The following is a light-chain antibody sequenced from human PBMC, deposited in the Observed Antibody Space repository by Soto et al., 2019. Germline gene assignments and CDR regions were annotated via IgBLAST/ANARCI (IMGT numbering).Light chain of an antibody. V-gene: IGLV1-44*01. CDR3: AAWDDSLNGVV. Sequence: QLVLTQPPSASGTPGQRVTISCSGSSSNIGSNTVNWYQRLPGTAPKLLIYSNNQRPSGVPDRFSGSKSGTSASLAISGLQSEDEADYYCAAWDDSLNGVVFGGGTKLTVL. CDR2: SNN. J-gene: IGLJ2*01. CDR1: SSNIGSNT.